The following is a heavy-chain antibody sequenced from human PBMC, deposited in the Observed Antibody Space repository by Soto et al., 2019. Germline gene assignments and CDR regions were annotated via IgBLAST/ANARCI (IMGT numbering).Heavy chain of an antibody. CDR2: IYYSGST. V-gene: IGHV4-59*08. CDR1: GGSISGYY. J-gene: IGHJ4*02. Sequence: PSETLCVTCTVAGGSISGYYWSWIRQPPGKGLEWIGYIYYSGSTNYNPSLKSRVTISVDTSKNQFSLKLNSMTAADTAVYYCARHNYGSGSTYFDYWGQGTLVTVSS. D-gene: IGHD3-10*01. CDR3: ARHNYGSGSTYFDY.